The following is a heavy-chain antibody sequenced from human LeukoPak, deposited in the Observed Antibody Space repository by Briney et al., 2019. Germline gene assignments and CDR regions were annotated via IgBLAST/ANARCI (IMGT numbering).Heavy chain of an antibody. CDR3: ARDSIAVARTIDY. D-gene: IGHD6-19*01. Sequence: TGGSLRLSCAASGFTFSSYAMHWVRQAPGKGLEYVSAISSNGGSTYYANSVKGRFTISRDNSKNTLYLQMGSLRAEDMAVYYCARDSIAVARTIDYWGQGTLVTVSS. CDR1: GFTFSSYA. CDR2: ISSNGGST. V-gene: IGHV3-64*01. J-gene: IGHJ4*02.